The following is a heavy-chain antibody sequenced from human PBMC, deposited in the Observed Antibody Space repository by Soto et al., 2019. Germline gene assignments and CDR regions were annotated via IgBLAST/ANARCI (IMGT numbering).Heavy chain of an antibody. D-gene: IGHD3-3*01. J-gene: IGHJ5*02. CDR2: INHSGST. V-gene: IGHV4-34*01. CDR1: GGSFSGYY. Sequence: SETLSLTCAVYGGSFSGYYWSWIRPPPGKGLEWIGEINHSGSTNYNPSLKSRVTISVDTSKNQFSLKLSSVTAADTAVYYCEALYDFWSGYSSWGQGTLVTVSS. CDR3: EALYDFWSGYSS.